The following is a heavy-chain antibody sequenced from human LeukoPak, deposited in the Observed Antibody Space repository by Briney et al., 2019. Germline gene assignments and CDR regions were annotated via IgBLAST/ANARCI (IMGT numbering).Heavy chain of an antibody. CDR2: INHSGST. V-gene: IGHV4-34*01. CDR3: ARLRVLWRKIDY. J-gene: IGHJ4*02. D-gene: IGHD2-2*01. Sequence: SETLSLTCAVYGGSFSGYYWSWIRQPPGKGLEWIGEINHSGSTNYNPSLKSRVTISVDTSKNQFSLKLSSVTAADTAVYYCARLRVLWRKIDYWGQGTLVTVSS. CDR1: GGSFSGYY.